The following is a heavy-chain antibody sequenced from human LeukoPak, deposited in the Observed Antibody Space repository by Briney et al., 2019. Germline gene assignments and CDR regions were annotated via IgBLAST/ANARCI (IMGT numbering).Heavy chain of an antibody. Sequence: ASVKVSCKVSGYTLTELSMHWVRQAPGKGLEWMGGFDPEDGETIYAQKFQGRVTMTEDTSTDTAYMELSSLGSEDTAVYYCATGPAGATLGAFDIWGQGTMVTVSS. CDR1: GYTLTELS. V-gene: IGHV1-24*01. D-gene: IGHD1-26*01. J-gene: IGHJ3*02. CDR3: ATGPAGATLGAFDI. CDR2: FDPEDGET.